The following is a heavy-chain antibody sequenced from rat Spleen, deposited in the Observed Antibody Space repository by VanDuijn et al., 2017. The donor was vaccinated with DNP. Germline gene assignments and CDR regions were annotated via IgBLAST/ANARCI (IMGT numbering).Heavy chain of an antibody. V-gene: IGHV5-20*01. CDR3: TTDFERGY. CDR2: ISSSAGST. Sequence: EVRLVESGGGLVQPGRSLKLSCAASGFPFSDYFMAWVRQAPKKGLEWVTSISSSAGSTSYRDSVKGRFTISRDNAKNTLYLQMDSLRSEDTATYYCTTDFERGYWGQGVMVTVSS. CDR1: GFPFSDYF. D-gene: IGHD1-11*01. J-gene: IGHJ2*01.